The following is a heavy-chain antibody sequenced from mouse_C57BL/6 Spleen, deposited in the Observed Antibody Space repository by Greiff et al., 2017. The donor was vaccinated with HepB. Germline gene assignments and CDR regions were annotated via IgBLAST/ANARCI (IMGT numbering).Heavy chain of an antibody. D-gene: IGHD2-3*01. Sequence: ESGPGMVKPSQSLSLTCTVTGYSITSGYDWHWIRHFPGNKLEWMGYISYSGSTNYNPSLKSRISITHDTSKNHFFLKLNSVTTEDTATYYCARDRDDGYYQPFAYWGQGTLVTVSA. J-gene: IGHJ3*01. CDR2: ISYSGST. CDR1: GYSITSGYD. CDR3: ARDRDDGYYQPFAY. V-gene: IGHV3-1*01.